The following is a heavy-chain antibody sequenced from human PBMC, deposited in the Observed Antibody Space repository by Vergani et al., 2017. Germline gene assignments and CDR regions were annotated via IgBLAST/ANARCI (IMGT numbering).Heavy chain of an antibody. CDR3: SRGRGYSFGYSDY. J-gene: IGHJ4*02. Sequence: EVQLVESGGGLVPPGRSLRLSCAASGFSFGDYAMTWVRQAPGKGLEWVAFIRNKAYGGTTEYAASVKGRFTISRGDSKRLAYLQLSGLKTEDTAVYFCSRGRGYSFGYSDYWGQGTLVTVSS. D-gene: IGHD5-18*01. CDR2: IRNKAYGGTT. V-gene: IGHV3-49*04. CDR1: GFSFGDYA.